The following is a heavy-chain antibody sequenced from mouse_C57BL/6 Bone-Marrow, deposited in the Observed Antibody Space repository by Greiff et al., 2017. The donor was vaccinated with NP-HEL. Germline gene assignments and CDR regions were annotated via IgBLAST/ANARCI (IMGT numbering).Heavy chain of an antibody. Sequence: EVMLVESEGGLVQPGSSMKLSCTASGFTFSDYYMAWVRQVPEKGLEWVANINYDGSSTYYLDSLKSRFIISRDNAKNILYLQMSSLKSEDTATYYCARGWYFDVWGTGTTVTVSS. CDR1: GFTFSDYY. J-gene: IGHJ1*03. V-gene: IGHV5-16*01. CDR3: ARGWYFDV. CDR2: INYDGSST.